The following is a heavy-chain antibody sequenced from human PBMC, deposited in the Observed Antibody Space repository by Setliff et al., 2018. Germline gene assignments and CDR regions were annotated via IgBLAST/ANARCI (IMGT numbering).Heavy chain of an antibody. CDR2: IYTSGST. CDR3: ARHVGSRSRGYNYYYYYMDV. D-gene: IGHD3-10*01. CDR1: GGSISSGSYY. V-gene: IGHV4-61*09. Sequence: SETLSLTCTVSGGSISSGSYYWSWIRQPAGKGLEWIGHIYTSGSTNYNPSLKSRVTISVDTSKNQFSLKLSSVTAADTVVYYCARHVGSRSRGYNYYYYYMDVWGKGTTVPVSS. J-gene: IGHJ6*03.